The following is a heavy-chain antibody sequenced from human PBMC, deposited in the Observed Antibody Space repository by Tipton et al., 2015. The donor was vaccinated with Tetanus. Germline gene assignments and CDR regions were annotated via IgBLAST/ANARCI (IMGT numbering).Heavy chain of an antibody. D-gene: IGHD3-3*01. CDR1: GGSINSTDDY. V-gene: IGHV4-30-4*01. J-gene: IGHJ4*02. Sequence: TLSLTCSVSGGSINSTDDYWSWVRQPPGKGLEWIGYIYYSGSAYYKPSLKSRAAISVDASKNQFSLRLRSVTAADTAVYFCARANFDFSKKGPFDSWGQGILVIVSA. CDR3: ARANFDFSKKGPFDS. CDR2: IYYSGSA.